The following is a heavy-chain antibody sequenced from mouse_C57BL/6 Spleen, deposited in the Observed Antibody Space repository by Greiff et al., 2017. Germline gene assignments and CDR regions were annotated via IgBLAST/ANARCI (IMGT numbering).Heavy chain of an antibody. D-gene: IGHD1-1*01. Sequence: EVKLQESGPGLVKPSQSLSLTCSVTGYSITSGYYWNWIRQFPGNKLEWMGYISYDGSNKYNPSLKNRISITRDTSKNQFFLKLNSVTTEDTATYYCARAPYYYGSSGGYFDYWGQGTTLTVSS. J-gene: IGHJ2*01. V-gene: IGHV3-6*01. CDR2: ISYDGSN. CDR3: ARAPYYYGSSGGYFDY. CDR1: GYSITSGYY.